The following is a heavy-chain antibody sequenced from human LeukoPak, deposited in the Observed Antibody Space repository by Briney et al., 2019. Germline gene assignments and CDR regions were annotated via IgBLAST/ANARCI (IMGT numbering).Heavy chain of an antibody. D-gene: IGHD7-27*01. CDR1: GYSISSGYY. CDR2: MHHSGSI. CDR3: ARPLSGAWYFDL. J-gene: IGHJ2*01. Sequence: SETLSLTCAVSGYSISSGYYWGWIRQPPGKGLEWIGSMHHSGSIYHNPSLKSRVTISVDTSKNQVSLKLRSVTAADTAVYYRARPLSGAWYFDLWGRGTLVIVSS. V-gene: IGHV4-38-2*01.